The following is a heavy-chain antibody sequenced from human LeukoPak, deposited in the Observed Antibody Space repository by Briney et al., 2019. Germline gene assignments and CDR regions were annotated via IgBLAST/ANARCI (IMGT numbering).Heavy chain of an antibody. J-gene: IGHJ4*02. D-gene: IGHD3-10*01. V-gene: IGHV3-23*01. CDR2: ISGSGVST. CDR1: GFTFSSYA. CDR3: ARDHLGDSYSDY. Sequence: GESLRLSCATSGFTFSSYAMSWVRQAPGKGLEWVSVISGSGVSTYYGGSVKGRFTISRDNSKNTLHLQMNSLRAEDTAVYYCARDHLGDSYSDYWGQGTLVTVSS.